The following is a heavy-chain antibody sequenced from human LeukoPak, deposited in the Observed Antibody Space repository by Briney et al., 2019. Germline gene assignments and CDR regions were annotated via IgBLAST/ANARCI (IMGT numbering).Heavy chain of an antibody. J-gene: IGHJ3*02. CDR3: TTSRRNYYGSGSYYHDAFDI. CDR1: GFTFSNAW. V-gene: IGHV3-15*01. Sequence: PGGSLRLSCAASGFTFSNAWMNWVRQAPGKGLEWVGRIKSKTDGGTTDYAAPVKGRFTISRDDSKNTLYLQMNSLKTEDTAVYYCTTSRRNYYGSGSYYHDAFDIWGQGTMVTVSS. D-gene: IGHD3-10*01. CDR2: IKSKTDGGTT.